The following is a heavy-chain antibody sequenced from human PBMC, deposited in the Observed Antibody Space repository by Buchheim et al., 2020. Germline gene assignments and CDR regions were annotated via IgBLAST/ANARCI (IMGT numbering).Heavy chain of an antibody. CDR1: GFTFSSYW. CDR3: ARAAPYYDVWSGYSSFDY. J-gene: IGHJ4*02. Sequence: EVQLVESGGGLVQPGGSLRLSCAASGFTFSSYWMHWVRQAPGKGLVWVSRINSDGSSTSYADSVKGRFTISRDNAKNTLYLQMNSLRAEDTAVYYCARAAPYYDVWSGYSSFDYWGQGTL. D-gene: IGHD3-3*01. V-gene: IGHV3-74*01. CDR2: INSDGSST.